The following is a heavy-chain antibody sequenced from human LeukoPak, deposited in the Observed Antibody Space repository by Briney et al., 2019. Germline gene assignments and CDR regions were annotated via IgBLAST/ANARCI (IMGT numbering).Heavy chain of an antibody. CDR3: ARGGGHYNNACGMP. CDR2: INCNSGGT. CDR1: GYRFTENY. Sequence: ASVKPSCKASGYRFTENYVHWLRQAPGQGPEWMGCINCNSGGTYYAQKFQGRVTLTRDTSISTTYLTLTDLTSDDTAVYYCARGGGHYNNACGMPWGQGTLATVSP. J-gene: IGHJ4*02. D-gene: IGHD3-9*01. V-gene: IGHV1-2*02.